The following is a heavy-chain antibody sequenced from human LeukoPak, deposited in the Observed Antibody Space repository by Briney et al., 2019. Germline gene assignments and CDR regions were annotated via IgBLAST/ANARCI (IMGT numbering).Heavy chain of an antibody. V-gene: IGHV1-18*01. D-gene: IGHD6-13*01. CDR2: ISAYNGNT. Sequence: ASVKVSCKASGYTFTSYGISWVRQAPGQGLEWMGWISAYNGNTNYAQKLQGRVTMTTDTSTSTAYMELRSLRSDDTAVYYCARGILYSSSSNSYYFDYWGQGTLVTVSS. CDR3: ARGILYSSSSNSYYFDY. CDR1: GYTFTSYG. J-gene: IGHJ4*02.